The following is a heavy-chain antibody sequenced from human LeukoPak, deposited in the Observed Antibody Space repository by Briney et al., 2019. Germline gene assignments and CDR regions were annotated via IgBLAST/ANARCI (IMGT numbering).Heavy chain of an antibody. CDR1: GGSISISSGGYY. Sequence: SETLSLTCTVTGGSISISSGGYYWSWIRQHPGKGLEWIGYIYYSGSTYYNPSLESRVIISVDMSKNQFSLKLSSVTAADTAVYYCARGFPLAALEWFDPWGQGTLVTVSS. CDR3: ARGFPLAALEWFDP. J-gene: IGHJ5*02. D-gene: IGHD2-15*01. CDR2: IYYSGST. V-gene: IGHV4-31*03.